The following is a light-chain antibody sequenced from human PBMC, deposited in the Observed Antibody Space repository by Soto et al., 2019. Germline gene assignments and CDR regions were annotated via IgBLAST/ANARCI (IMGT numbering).Light chain of an antibody. CDR3: QSYDSSLSVVL. CDR1: ISNIGAGYD. J-gene: IGLJ3*02. CDR2: GNN. V-gene: IGLV1-40*01. Sequence: QSVLTQPPSVSAAPGQRVTIACTGSISNIGAGYDVHWYQQLPGIAPKLLIYGNNNRPSGVPDRFSGSKSGTSASLAITGLQAEDEADYYCQSYDSSLSVVLFGGGTKLTVL.